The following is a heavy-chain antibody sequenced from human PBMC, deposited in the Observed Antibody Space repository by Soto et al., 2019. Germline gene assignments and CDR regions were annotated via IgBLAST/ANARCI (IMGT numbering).Heavy chain of an antibody. D-gene: IGHD6-19*01. CDR1: GGSISSSSYY. V-gene: IGHV4-39*01. J-gene: IGHJ4*02. CDR2: IYYSGST. Sequence: ASETLSLTCTVSGGSISSSSYYWGWIRQPPGKGLEWIGSIYYSGSTYYNPSLKSRVTISVDTSKNQFSLKLSSVTAADTAVYYCARGYSSGWYPFDYWGQGTLITVSS. CDR3: ARGYSSGWYPFDY.